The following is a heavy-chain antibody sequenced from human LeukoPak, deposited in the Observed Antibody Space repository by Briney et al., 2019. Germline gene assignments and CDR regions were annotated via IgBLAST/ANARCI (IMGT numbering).Heavy chain of an antibody. CDR3: ARAASGAARYRAFDI. CDR2: ISGYNGNR. CDR1: GYTFTSYG. D-gene: IGHD3-10*01. V-gene: IGHV1-18*01. Sequence: GASVKVSCKASGYTFTSYGISWVRQAPGQGLEWMGWISGYNGNRNYAQNLQGRVTMTTDTSTSIAYMEVRSLRSDDTAVYYCARAASGAARYRAFDIRGQGTMVTVSS. J-gene: IGHJ3*02.